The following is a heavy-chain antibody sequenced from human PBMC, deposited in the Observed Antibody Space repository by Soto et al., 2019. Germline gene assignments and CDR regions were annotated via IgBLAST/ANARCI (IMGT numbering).Heavy chain of an antibody. V-gene: IGHV3-23*01. CDR3: ETDFYAIPHYFDY. J-gene: IGHJ4*02. D-gene: IGHD2-8*01. CDR1: GFTFSSYA. Sequence: PGGSLRLSCAASGFTFSSYAMSWVRQAPGKGLEWVSAISGSGGGTYYADSVKGRFTISRDNSKNTLYLQINSLRAEDTAVYYCETDFYAIPHYFDYWRQRSLVTVSS. CDR2: ISGSGGGT.